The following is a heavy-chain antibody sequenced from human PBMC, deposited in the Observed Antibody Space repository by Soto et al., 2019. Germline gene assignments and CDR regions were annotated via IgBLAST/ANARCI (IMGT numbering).Heavy chain of an antibody. J-gene: IGHJ6*03. V-gene: IGHV1-69*02. CDR3: ARAGIPPDYYYYYMDV. Sequence: SVKVSCKASGGTFSSYTISWVRQAPGQGLEWMGRIIPILGIANYAQKFQGRVTITADKSTSTAYMELSSLRSEDTAVYYCARAGIPPDYYYYYMDVWGKGTTVTVSS. CDR1: GGTFSSYT. D-gene: IGHD1-20*01. CDR2: IIPILGIA.